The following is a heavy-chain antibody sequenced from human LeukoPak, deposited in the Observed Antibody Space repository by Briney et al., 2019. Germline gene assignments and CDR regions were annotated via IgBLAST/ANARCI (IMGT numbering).Heavy chain of an antibody. CDR3: ARDSYCSGGSCPDYYYYYGMDV. CDR2: INPSGGST. CDR1: GYTFTSYY. J-gene: IGHJ6*02. D-gene: IGHD2-15*01. Sequence: ASVKVSCKASGYTFTSYYMHWVRQAPGQGLEWMGIINPSGGSTSYAQKFQGRVTMTRDTSTSTVYMELSSLRSEDTAVYYCARDSYCSGGSCPDYYYYYGMDVWGQGTTVTVSS. V-gene: IGHV1-46*01.